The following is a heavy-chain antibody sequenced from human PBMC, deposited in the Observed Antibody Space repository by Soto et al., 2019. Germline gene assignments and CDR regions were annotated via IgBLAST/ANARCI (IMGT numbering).Heavy chain of an antibody. CDR2: IRIKSYCGTT. Sequence: GGSLRLSCTASGFTFGDYAMSWFRQAPGKGLYLVGFIRIKSYCGTTEYAASVKGRFTISRDDSKSIAYLQMNSLKTEDTAVYYCTRAKTRYNWNYLSWGQGTLVTVSS. CDR3: TRAKTRYNWNYLS. CDR1: GFTFGDYA. V-gene: IGHV3-49*03. D-gene: IGHD1-7*01. J-gene: IGHJ5*02.